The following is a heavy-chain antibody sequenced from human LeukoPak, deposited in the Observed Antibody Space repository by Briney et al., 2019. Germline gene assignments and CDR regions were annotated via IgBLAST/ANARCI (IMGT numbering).Heavy chain of an antibody. CDR1: GFTFSNYP. V-gene: IGHV3-30*01. D-gene: IGHD2-21*02. CDR2: KSPDGTNE. J-gene: IGHJ4*02. CDR3: VSDTAD. Sequence: GESLSLSCAAAGFTFSNYPIHWVRQAPGKGLEWLALKSPDGTNEYYADSVKGRFTISRDNSKNTLSLEMNSLRLEDTAIYYCVSDTADCGQGTLVTVSS.